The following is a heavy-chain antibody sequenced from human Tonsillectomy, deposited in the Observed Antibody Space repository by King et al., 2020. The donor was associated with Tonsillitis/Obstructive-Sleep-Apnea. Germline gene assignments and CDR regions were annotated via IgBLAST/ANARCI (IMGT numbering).Heavy chain of an antibody. D-gene: IGHD3-10*01. J-gene: IGHJ4*02. V-gene: IGHV4-4*02. CDR2: IYHSGST. CDR1: GGSISSSNW. CDR3: ARAKVQGVIIAYFDY. Sequence: VQLLESGPGLVKPSGTLSLTCAVSGGSISSSNWWSWVRQPPGKGLEWIGEIYHSGSTNYNPSLKSRVTLSVDRSKNQFSLKLSSVTAADTAVYYCARAKVQGVIIAYFDYWGQGTLVTVSS.